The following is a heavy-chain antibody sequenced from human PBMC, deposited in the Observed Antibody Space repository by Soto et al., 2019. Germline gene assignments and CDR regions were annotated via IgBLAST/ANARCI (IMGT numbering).Heavy chain of an antibody. J-gene: IGHJ6*02. CDR1: AFTFSSYS. CDR3: ARDGHDYYDSSAEPNGMDV. CDR2: ISSSSSYI. Sequence: PGGYLRLSCAASAFTFSSYSLNWVRQAPGTGLEWVSSISSSSSYIYYADPVQGRFTISRDNAKNSLYLQMNSLRAEDTAVYYCARDGHDYYDSSAEPNGMDVWGQGTTVTVSS. D-gene: IGHD3-22*01. V-gene: IGHV3-21*01.